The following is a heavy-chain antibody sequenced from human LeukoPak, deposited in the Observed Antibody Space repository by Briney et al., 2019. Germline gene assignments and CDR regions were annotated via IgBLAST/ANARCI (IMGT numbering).Heavy chain of an antibody. J-gene: IGHJ5*02. CDR3: ARDYYGSGSYWKNWFDP. Sequence: PGGSLRLSCAASGFTFSSYWMSWVRQAPGKGLEWVANIKQDGSEKYYVDSVKGRFTISRDNAKNSLYLQMNSLRAEDTAVYYCARDYYGSGSYWKNWFDPWGQGTLVTVSS. D-gene: IGHD3-10*01. V-gene: IGHV3-7*01. CDR2: IKQDGSEK. CDR1: GFTFSSYW.